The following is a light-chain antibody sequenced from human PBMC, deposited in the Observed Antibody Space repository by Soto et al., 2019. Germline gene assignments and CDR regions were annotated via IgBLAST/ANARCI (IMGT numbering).Light chain of an antibody. J-gene: IGKJ3*01. CDR3: QQHGSSPHRVT. Sequence: EIVLTQSPGTLSLSQGERATLSRRASQSVSSSYLAWYQQKPGQAPRLLIYGASSRATGIPDRFSGSGSGTDFTLTISRLEPEDFAVYYCQQHGSSPHRVTFGPGTKVDIK. V-gene: IGKV3-20*01. CDR1: QSVSSSY. CDR2: GAS.